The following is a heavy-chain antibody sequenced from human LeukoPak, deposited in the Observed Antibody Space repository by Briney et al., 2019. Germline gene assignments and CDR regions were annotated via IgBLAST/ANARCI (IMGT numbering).Heavy chain of an antibody. CDR1: GYTFTGYY. J-gene: IGHJ5*02. CDR2: INPNSGGT. CDR3: ARDTDFGVEYNWFDP. Sequence: ASVKVSCKASGYTFTGYYMHWVRQAPGQGLEWMGWINPNSGGTNYAQKFQGRVTMTRDTSISTAYMELSRLRSDDTAVYYCARDTDFGVEYNWFDPWAQGTLVTVSS. V-gene: IGHV1-2*02. D-gene: IGHD3-3*01.